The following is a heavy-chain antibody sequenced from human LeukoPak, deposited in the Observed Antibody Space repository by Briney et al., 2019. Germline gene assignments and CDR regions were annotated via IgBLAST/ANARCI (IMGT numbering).Heavy chain of an antibody. Sequence: SETLSLTCAVYGGSFSGYYWSWIRQPPGKGLEWIGEINHSGSTNYNPSLKSRVTISVDTSKNQFSLKLSSVTAADTAVYYCARLSYDFWSGAIDYWGQGTLVPVSS. J-gene: IGHJ4*02. V-gene: IGHV4-34*01. D-gene: IGHD3-3*01. CDR1: GGSFSGYY. CDR2: INHSGST. CDR3: ARLSYDFWSGAIDY.